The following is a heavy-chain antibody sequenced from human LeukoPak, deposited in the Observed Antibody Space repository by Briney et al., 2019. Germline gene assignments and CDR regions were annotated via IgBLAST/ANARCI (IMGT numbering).Heavy chain of an antibody. CDR1: GGSISSYY. CDR2: IYTSGST. Sequence: SETLSLTCTVSGGSISSYYWSWIRQPAGKELEWIGRIYTSGSTNYNPSLKSRATMSVDTSKNQFSLKLSSVTAADTAVYYCARDSAYSSSYDYWGQETLVTVSS. V-gene: IGHV4-4*07. J-gene: IGHJ4*02. D-gene: IGHD6-6*01. CDR3: ARDSAYSSSYDY.